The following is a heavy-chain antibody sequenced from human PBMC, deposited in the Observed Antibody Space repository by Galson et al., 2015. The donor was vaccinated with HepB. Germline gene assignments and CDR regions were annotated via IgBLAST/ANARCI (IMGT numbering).Heavy chain of an antibody. V-gene: IGHV3-23*01. D-gene: IGHD3-10*02. CDR1: GITFTSYA. J-gene: IGHJ6*02. Sequence: SLRLSCAASGITFTSYAMSWVRQAPGKGLEWVSGIIGSGGSTYYADFVEGRFTISRDNSKNTLFLQMNNVRAEDAAVYYCAKRRGRMFQFSNHYSYYAMDVWAKGPRSPSP. CDR2: IIGSGGST. CDR3: AKRRGRMFQFSNHYSYYAMDV.